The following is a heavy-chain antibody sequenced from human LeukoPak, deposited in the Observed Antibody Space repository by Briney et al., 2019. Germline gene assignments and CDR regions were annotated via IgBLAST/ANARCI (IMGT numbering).Heavy chain of an antibody. J-gene: IGHJ4*02. CDR1: GFTFDDYT. CDR2: ISWDGGST. V-gene: IGHV3-43*01. D-gene: IGHD3-22*01. CDR3: AKDDSSGSGFDY. Sequence: PGGSLRLSCAASGFTFDDYTMHWVRQAPGKGLEWVSLISWDGGSTYYADSVKGRFTISRDNSKNSLYLQMNSLRTEDTALYYCAKDDSSGSGFDYWGQGTLVTVSS.